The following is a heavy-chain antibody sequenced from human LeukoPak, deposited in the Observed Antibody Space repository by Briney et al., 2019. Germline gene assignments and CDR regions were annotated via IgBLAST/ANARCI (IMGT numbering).Heavy chain of an antibody. D-gene: IGHD3-22*01. CDR2: ISYDGSNK. V-gene: IGHV3-30-3*01. J-gene: IGHJ4*02. CDR3: ARRYYYDSSGYYHYYFDY. CDR1: GFTFSSYA. Sequence: QPGGSLRLSCAASGFTFSSYAMHWVRQAPGKGLEWVAVISYDGSNKYYADSVKGRFTISRDNSKNTLYLQMNSLRAEDTAVYYCARRYYYDSSGYYHYYFDYWGQGTPVTVSS.